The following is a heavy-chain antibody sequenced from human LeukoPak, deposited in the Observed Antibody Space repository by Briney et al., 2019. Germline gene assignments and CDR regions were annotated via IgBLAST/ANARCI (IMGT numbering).Heavy chain of an antibody. J-gene: IGHJ4*02. CDR1: GFTFNTYA. CDR3: ARDGGYHASNVYYHVYHFDY. CDR2: ASYDGVSE. V-gene: IGHV3-30-3*01. D-gene: IGHD3-22*01. Sequence: GRSLRLSCAASGFTFNTYAMHWVRQASGKGLEWVAVASYDGVSEYYADSVKGRFTISRDNSKNTLYLQMNSLRAEDTAVYYCARDGGYHASNVYYHVYHFDYWGQGTLVTVSS.